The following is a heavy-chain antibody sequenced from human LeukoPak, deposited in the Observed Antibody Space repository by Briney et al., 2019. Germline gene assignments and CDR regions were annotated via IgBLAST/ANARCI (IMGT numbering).Heavy chain of an antibody. CDR2: ISAYNGNT. CDR1: GYTFTSYG. CDR3: ARDKGDSSGWGFDL. J-gene: IGHJ2*01. V-gene: IGHV1-18*01. D-gene: IGHD3-22*01. Sequence: ASVKVSCKASGYTFTSYGISWVRQAPGQGIEWRGWISAYNGNTNYAQKLQGRVTMTTDKSTSTAYMELRSLRSDDTAVYYCARDKGDSSGWGFDLWGRGTLVTVSS.